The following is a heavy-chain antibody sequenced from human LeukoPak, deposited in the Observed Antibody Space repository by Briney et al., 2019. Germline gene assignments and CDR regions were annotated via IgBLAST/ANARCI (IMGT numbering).Heavy chain of an antibody. D-gene: IGHD6-13*01. Sequence: ASVKVSCKASGYNFTSYGITWVRQAPGQGLEWMGGIIPIFGTANYAQKFQDRVTITADKSTSTAYMELSSLRSEDTAVYYCARVVGLTGYSGTWYSGYCYYMDVWGKGTTVTVSS. V-gene: IGHV1-69*06. CDR2: IIPIFGTA. CDR3: ARVVGLTGYSGTWYSGYCYYMDV. J-gene: IGHJ6*03. CDR1: GYNFTSYG.